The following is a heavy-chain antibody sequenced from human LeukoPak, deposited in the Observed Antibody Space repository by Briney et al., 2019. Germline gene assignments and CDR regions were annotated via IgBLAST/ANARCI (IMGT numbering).Heavy chain of an antibody. CDR3: ARDKVVVAQGYYYGMDV. D-gene: IGHD3-22*01. CDR2: ISSSSSTI. CDR1: GFTFSSYS. J-gene: IGHJ6*02. Sequence: GGSLRLSCAASGFTFSSYSMNRVRQAPGKGLEWVSYISSSSSTIYYADSVKGRFTISRDNAKNSLYLQMNSLRDEDTAVYYCARDKVVVAQGYYYGMDVWGQGTTVTVSS. V-gene: IGHV3-48*02.